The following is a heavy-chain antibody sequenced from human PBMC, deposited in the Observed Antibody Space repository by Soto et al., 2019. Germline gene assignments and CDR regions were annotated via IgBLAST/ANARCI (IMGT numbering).Heavy chain of an antibody. CDR2: VHPDSGGT. V-gene: IGHV1-2*02. CDR1: GYIFTDYL. D-gene: IGHD3-9*01. J-gene: IGHJ4*02. CDR3: AGAAQAFFHTTGYSFSFDH. Sequence: ASVKVSCKTSGYIFTDYLVHWVRQSPGQGLEWVGWVHPDSGGTNVAQKFQDRVTMTADTSINTAYMEVTSLRSDDTAVFYCAGAAQAFFHTTGYSFSFDHWGQGTPVTISS.